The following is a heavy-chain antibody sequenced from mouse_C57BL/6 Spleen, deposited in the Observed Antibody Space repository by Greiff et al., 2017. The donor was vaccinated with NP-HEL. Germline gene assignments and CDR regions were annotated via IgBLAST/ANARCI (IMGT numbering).Heavy chain of an antibody. J-gene: IGHJ4*01. CDR1: GFTFSSYA. Sequence: EVHLVESGEGLVKPGGSLKLSCAASGFTFSSYAMSWVRQTPEKRLEWVAYISSGGDYIYYADTVKGRFTISRDNARNTLYLQMSSLKSEDTAMYYCTRDRRYYGSSYDYYAMDYWGQGTSVTVSS. D-gene: IGHD1-1*01. V-gene: IGHV5-9-1*02. CDR3: TRDRRYYGSSYDYYAMDY. CDR2: ISSGGDYI.